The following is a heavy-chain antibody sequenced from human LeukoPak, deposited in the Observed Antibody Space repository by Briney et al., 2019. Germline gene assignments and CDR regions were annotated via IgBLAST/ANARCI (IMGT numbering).Heavy chain of an antibody. Sequence: SETLSLTCTVSGGSINSYYWTWIRQPPGKGLEWIGYINYSGSSHYSPTLKSRVTLSVDTSKNQFSLKLTSVTAADTAVYYCARFATRDFDFWGQGSLVAVSS. CDR1: GGSINSYY. D-gene: IGHD2-2*01. J-gene: IGHJ4*02. V-gene: IGHV4-59*12. CDR3: ARFATRDFDF. CDR2: INYSGSS.